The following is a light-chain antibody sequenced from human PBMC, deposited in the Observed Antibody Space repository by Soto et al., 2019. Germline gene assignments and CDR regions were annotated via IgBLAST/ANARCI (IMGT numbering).Light chain of an antibody. CDR2: GAS. J-gene: IGKJ1*01. Sequence: EIVLTQPPGTLSLSPGERATLSCRASQSVSSSYLAWYQQKPGQAPRLLIYGASSRATGIPDRFSGSGSGTDFTLTISRLEPEDFAVYYCQQYGSLWTFGQGTKVDIK. CDR1: QSVSSSY. CDR3: QQYGSLWT. V-gene: IGKV3-20*01.